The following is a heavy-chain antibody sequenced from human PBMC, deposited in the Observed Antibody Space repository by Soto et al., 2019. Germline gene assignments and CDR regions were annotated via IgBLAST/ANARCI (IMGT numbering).Heavy chain of an antibody. CDR3: TTVRPEAAAGRRWGMDV. D-gene: IGHD6-13*01. V-gene: IGHV3-15*07. CDR2: IKSKADGGTT. CDR1: GFTFSNAW. J-gene: IGHJ6*02. Sequence: EVQLVESGGGLVKPGGSLRLSCAASGFTFSNAWMNWVRQAPGKGLEWVGRIKSKADGGTTEYAAPVKGRFTISRDDSKNTLYLQINSLKTEDTAVYYGTTVRPEAAAGRRWGMDVWGQGTTVTVSS.